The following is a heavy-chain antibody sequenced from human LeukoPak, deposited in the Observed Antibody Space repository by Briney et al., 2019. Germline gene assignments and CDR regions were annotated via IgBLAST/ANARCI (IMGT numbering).Heavy chain of an antibody. V-gene: IGHV3-30*04. CDR1: GFTFSTYA. J-gene: IGHJ3*02. Sequence: GRSLRLSCAASGFTFSTYAMHWVRQAPGKGLEWVAVISYDGSNEYYAELVKGRFTISRDNSKNTLYLQMNSLRPEDTAVYYCAREAEAFDIWGQGTMVTVSS. CDR2: ISYDGSNE. CDR3: AREAEAFDI.